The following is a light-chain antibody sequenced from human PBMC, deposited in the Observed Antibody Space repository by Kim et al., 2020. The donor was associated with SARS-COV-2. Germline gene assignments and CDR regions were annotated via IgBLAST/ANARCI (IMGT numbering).Light chain of an antibody. V-gene: IGKV3-20*01. CDR3: QQYGNSIVD. J-gene: IGKJ2*01. Sequence: EVVLTQSPDTLSLSPGESATLSCRASQSVTSTYLAWYQQKPGQAPRLLIYGSSSRATGIPDRFSGSGSGTDFTLTISRLEPEDFAVYYCQQYGNSIVDFGQGTKLEI. CDR1: QSVTSTY. CDR2: GSS.